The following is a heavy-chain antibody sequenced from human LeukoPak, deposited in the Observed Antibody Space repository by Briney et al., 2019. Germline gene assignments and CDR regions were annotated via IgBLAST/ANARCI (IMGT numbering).Heavy chain of an antibody. J-gene: IGHJ5*02. CDR3: ATWFRSGSPSRHNWFDP. V-gene: IGHV1-24*01. Sequence: ASVKVSCKVSGYTLTELSMHWVRQAPGKGLEWMGGFDPEDGEAIYAQKFQGRVTMTEDTSTDTAYMELGSLRSEDTAVYYCATWFRSGSPSRHNWFDPWGQGTLVTVSS. CDR1: GYTLTELS. D-gene: IGHD3-10*01. CDR2: FDPEDGEA.